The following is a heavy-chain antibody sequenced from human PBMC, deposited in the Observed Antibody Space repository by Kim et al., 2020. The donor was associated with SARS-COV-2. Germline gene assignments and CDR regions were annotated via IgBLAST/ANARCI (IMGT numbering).Heavy chain of an antibody. D-gene: IGHD6-13*01. Sequence: THYNPSLKRRVTISVDTSKNQFSLKLNSVTAADTAVYYCASLAAGYGMDVWGQGTTVTVSS. CDR2: T. J-gene: IGHJ6*02. V-gene: IGHV4-59*01. CDR3: ASLAAGYGMDV.